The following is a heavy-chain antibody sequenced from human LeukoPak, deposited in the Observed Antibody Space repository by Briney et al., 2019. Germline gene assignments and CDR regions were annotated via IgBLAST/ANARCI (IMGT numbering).Heavy chain of an antibody. CDR1: GGSISSYY. CDR2: IYTSGST. V-gene: IGHV4-4*09. Sequence: SETLSLTCTVAGGSISSYYWSWIRQPPGKVLEWIGYIYTSGSTNYNRSLKSRVTISVDTSKNQFSLKLSSVTAADTAVYYCARAPGGYCSSTSCSYWGFDPWGEVTLVTVCS. D-gene: IGHD2-2*01. J-gene: IGHJ5*02. CDR3: ARAPGGYCSSTSCSYWGFDP.